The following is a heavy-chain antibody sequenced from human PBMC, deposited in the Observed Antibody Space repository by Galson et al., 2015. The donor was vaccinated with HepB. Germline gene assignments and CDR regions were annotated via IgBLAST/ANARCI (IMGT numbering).Heavy chain of an antibody. CDR3: ARSSRGGFDY. CDR1: GDSVSSNSAA. Sequence: CAISGDSVSSNSAAWIWIRQSPSRGLEWLGRTYYRSKWYNDYAVSVKSRIIINPDTSKNQFSLQLNSVTPEDTAVHFCARSSRGGFDYWGQGTLVTVSS. V-gene: IGHV6-1*01. J-gene: IGHJ4*02. CDR2: TYYRSKWYN. D-gene: IGHD3-16*01.